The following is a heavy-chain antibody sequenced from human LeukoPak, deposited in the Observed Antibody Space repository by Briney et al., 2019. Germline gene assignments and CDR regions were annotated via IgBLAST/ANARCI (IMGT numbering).Heavy chain of an antibody. J-gene: IGHJ6*02. CDR1: GGSISSYY. CDR3: ARPAVLSSFAMPV. D-gene: IGHD2-2*01. CDR2: IYYTGSA. V-gene: IGHV4-59*08. Sequence: PSETLSLTCTVSGGSISSYYWSWIRQPPGKGLEWMGYIYYTGSANYNPSLKSRVSISVDTSKNQFSLWLRSVTAADTAVYYCARPAVLSSFAMPVGRQNTTVTVS.